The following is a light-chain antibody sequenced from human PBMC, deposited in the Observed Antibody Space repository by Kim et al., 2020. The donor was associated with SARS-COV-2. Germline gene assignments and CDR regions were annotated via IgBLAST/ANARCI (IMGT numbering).Light chain of an antibody. V-gene: IGKV3-20*01. J-gene: IGKJ2*03. CDR3: QQYGSAPYS. Sequence: LSPAEKATLSCRASQSVVTSLLAWYPQKPGQAPRLLIYEALKRGAGIPDRFCGSGSGTDFTLTISRPEPEDFAMYYCQQYGSAPYSFGQGTKLEI. CDR2: EAL. CDR1: QSVVTSL.